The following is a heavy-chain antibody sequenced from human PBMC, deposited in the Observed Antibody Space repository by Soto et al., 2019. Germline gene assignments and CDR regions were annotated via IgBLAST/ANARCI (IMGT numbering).Heavy chain of an antibody. V-gene: IGHV4-59*01. CDR3: ARAVRIPYYYGMDV. D-gene: IGHD2-15*01. CDR2: IYYSGST. J-gene: IGHJ6*02. Sequence: SETLSLTCTVSGGSISSYYWSWIRQPPGKGLEWIGYIYYSGSTNYNPSLKSRVTISVDTSKNQFSLKLSPVTAADTAVYYCARAVRIPYYYGMDVWGQGTTVTVSS. CDR1: GGSISSYY.